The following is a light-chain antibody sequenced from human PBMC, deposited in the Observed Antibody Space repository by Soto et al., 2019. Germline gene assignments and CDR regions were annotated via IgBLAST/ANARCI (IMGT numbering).Light chain of an antibody. Sequence: EVGLSQSPCTLSLSPGERATLSCRASQSVSSSYLAWYQQKPGQAPRLLIYGASSRATGIPDRFSGSGSGTDFTLTISRLEPEDFAVYYCQQYGSSPLAFGQATKVDI. CDR1: QSVSSSY. V-gene: IGKV3-20*01. CDR2: GAS. J-gene: IGKJ1*01. CDR3: QQYGSSPLA.